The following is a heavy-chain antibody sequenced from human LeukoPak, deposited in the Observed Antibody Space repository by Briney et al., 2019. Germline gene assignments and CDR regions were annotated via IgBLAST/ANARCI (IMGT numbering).Heavy chain of an antibody. Sequence: KPSETLSLTCTVSGGSISSSSYYWGWIRQPPGKGLEWIGSIYYSGSTYYNPSLKSRVTISVDTSKNQFSLKLSSVTAADTAVYYCARAGYSSGWYQHNWFDPWGQGTLVTVSS. J-gene: IGHJ5*02. D-gene: IGHD6-19*01. CDR3: ARAGYSSGWYQHNWFDP. V-gene: IGHV4-39*07. CDR1: GGSISSSSYY. CDR2: IYYSGST.